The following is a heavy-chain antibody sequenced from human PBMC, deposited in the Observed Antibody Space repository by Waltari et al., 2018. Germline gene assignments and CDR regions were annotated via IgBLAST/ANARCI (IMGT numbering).Heavy chain of an antibody. V-gene: IGHV4-38-2*01. J-gene: IGHJ4*02. CDR3: ARAGGATTDY. CDR1: GGSISSGYY. Sequence: QVQLQESGPGLVKPSGTLSLTCAVSGGSISSGYYWGWIRQPPGKGLEWIGSIYHSGSTYYNPSLKSRVTISVDTSKNQFSLKLSSVTAADTAVYYCARAGGATTDYWGQGTLVTVSS. CDR2: IYHSGST. D-gene: IGHD1-26*01.